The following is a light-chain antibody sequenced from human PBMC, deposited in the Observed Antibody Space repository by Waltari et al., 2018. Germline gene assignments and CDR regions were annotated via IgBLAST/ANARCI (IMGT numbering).Light chain of an antibody. V-gene: IGLV2-11*01. CDR2: DVS. Sequence: QSALTQPRSVSGSPGQSVTISCTGTSSDVGGYNYVSWYQHHPGKAPKLMIYDVSKRPSGVPDRFSGSKSGNTASLTISGLQAEDEADYSCCSYAGTYTIFGGGTKLTVL. CDR3: CSYAGTYTI. CDR1: SSDVGGYNY. J-gene: IGLJ2*01.